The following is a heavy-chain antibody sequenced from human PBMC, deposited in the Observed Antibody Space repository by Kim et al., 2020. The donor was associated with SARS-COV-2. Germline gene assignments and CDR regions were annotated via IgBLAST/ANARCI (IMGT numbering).Heavy chain of an antibody. Sequence: SVKVSCKASGGTFSSYAISWVRQAPGQGLEWMGGTIPIFGTANYAQKFQGRVTITADESTSTVYMELSSLRSEDTAVYYCASGIVVVVTAHGGFDIWGQGTMVTVSS. CDR2: TIPIFGTA. CDR3: ASGIVVVVTAHGGFDI. D-gene: IGHD2-15*01. V-gene: IGHV1-69*13. CDR1: GGTFSSYA. J-gene: IGHJ3*02.